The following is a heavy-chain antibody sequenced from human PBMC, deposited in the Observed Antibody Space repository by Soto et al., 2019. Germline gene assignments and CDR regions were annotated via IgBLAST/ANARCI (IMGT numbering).Heavy chain of an antibody. V-gene: IGHV4-38-2*01. J-gene: IGHJ4*02. CDR1: GYSITGSSF. CDR2: IHLGGTT. CDR3: ARPRPNFGAVDS. D-gene: IGHD3-16*01. Sequence: QVQLQESGPGLVKPSETLSLTCAVSGYSITGSSFWGWIRQPPGKGLEWIGSIHLGGTTYYDPSLKSRVTISLATSKNEFSLKLSSVTAADTAVYYCARPRPNFGAVDSLGQGALVTVST.